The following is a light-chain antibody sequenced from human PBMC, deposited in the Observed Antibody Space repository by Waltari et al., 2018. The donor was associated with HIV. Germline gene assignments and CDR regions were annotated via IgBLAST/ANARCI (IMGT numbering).Light chain of an antibody. CDR3: QVWDSSSDHPGV. CDR2: NES. Sequence: SYVLTQPPSVSVAPGKTARITCGGNNIGSKSVHWYQQKPGQAPVLVIYNESDRPAGIPERFSGSNSGNTATLTISRVEAGDEADYYCQVWDSSSDHPGVFGTGTKVTVL. J-gene: IGLJ1*01. V-gene: IGLV3-21*04. CDR1: NIGSKS.